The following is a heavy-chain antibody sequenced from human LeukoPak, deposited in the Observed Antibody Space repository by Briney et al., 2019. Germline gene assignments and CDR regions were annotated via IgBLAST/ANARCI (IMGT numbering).Heavy chain of an antibody. V-gene: IGHV3-48*03. CDR3: AREYSYGRIYYYYMDV. CDR2: ISSSGSTI. D-gene: IGHD5-18*01. Sequence: PGGSLRLACAASGFTFSSYEMDWVRQAPEKGLEWVSYISSSGSTIYYADSVKGRFTISRDNAKNSLYLQMNSLRAEDTAVYYCAREYSYGRIYYYYMDVWGKGTTVTISS. J-gene: IGHJ6*03. CDR1: GFTFSSYE.